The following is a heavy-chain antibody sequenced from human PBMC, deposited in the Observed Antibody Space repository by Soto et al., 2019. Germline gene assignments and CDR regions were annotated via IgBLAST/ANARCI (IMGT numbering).Heavy chain of an antibody. CDR3: AARYYGSGSYWEEDAFDI. D-gene: IGHD3-10*01. V-gene: IGHV4-31*03. Sequence: PSETLSLTCTVSGGSISSGGYYWSWIRQHPGKGLEWIGYIYYSGSTYYNPSLKSRVTISVDTSKNQFSLKLSSVTAADTAVYNCAARYYGSGSYWEEDAFDIWGQGTMVTVSS. J-gene: IGHJ3*02. CDR2: IYYSGST. CDR1: GGSISSGGYY.